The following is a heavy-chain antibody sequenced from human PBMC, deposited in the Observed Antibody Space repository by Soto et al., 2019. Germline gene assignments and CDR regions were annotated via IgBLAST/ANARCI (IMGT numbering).Heavy chain of an antibody. V-gene: IGHV4-30-4*01. CDR3: VRDQYSGYDFAL. J-gene: IGHJ5*02. CDR2: IPSRGRP. CDR1: GASIAGGSYY. Sequence: TLSLTCSVSGASIAGGSYYWSWVRQPPGKGLEWIGYIPSRGRPFYNPSLTSRGTISADSSKNQLSLQLTSVSAADTAVYYCVRDQYSGYDFALWGQGNLVT. D-gene: IGHD5-12*01.